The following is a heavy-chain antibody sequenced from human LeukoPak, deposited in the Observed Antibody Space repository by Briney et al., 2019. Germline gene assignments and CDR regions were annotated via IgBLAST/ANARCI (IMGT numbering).Heavy chain of an antibody. CDR2: FDPEDGET. Sequence: ASVKVSCKTSGYTFTDYYMHWVRPAPGKGLEWMGGFDPEDGETIYAQKFQGRVTMTEDTSTDTAYMELSSLRSEDTAVYYCIWKGVRFDYWGQGTLVTVSS. V-gene: IGHV1-24*01. CDR1: GYTFTDYY. D-gene: IGHD3-10*01. CDR3: IWKGVRFDY. J-gene: IGHJ4*02.